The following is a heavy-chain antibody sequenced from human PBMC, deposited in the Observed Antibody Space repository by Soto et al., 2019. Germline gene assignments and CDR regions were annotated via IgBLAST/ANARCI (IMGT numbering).Heavy chain of an antibody. CDR1: GYTFTSYG. CDR3: AREFLFDN. J-gene: IGHJ4*02. CDR2: MSAYNGNT. Sequence: QVQLVQSGAEVKKPGASVKVSCKASGYTFTSYGISWVRQATGQCLEWMGWMSAYNGNTNDAQKLQGRVNMTTDTATSTANMKLRRVRSDDTDVYYCAREFLFDNWGQGTLVTVSS. V-gene: IGHV1-18*01.